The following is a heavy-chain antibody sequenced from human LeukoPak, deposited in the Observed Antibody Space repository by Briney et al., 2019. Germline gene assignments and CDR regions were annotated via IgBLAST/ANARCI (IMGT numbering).Heavy chain of an antibody. J-gene: IGHJ4*02. D-gene: IGHD6-19*01. CDR3: AREGGEQWLADFDY. Sequence: SETLSLTCTVSGGSISSYYWSWIRQPPGKGLEWIGYIYYSGSTYYNPSLKSRVTISVDTSKNQFSLKLSSVTAADTAVYYCAREGGEQWLADFDYWGQGTLVTVSS. CDR2: IYYSGST. V-gene: IGHV4-59*12. CDR1: GGSISSYY.